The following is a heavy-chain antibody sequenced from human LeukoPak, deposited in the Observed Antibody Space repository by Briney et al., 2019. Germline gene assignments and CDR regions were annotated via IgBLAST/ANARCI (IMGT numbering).Heavy chain of an antibody. Sequence: ASVTVSCKASGYTFTSYDINWVRQATGQGLEWMGWMNPKSGNTGYAQKFQGRVTITRDTSISTAYMELGSLRSEDTAVYYCARVTGSIDYWGQGTLVTVSS. D-gene: IGHD1-26*01. CDR3: ARVTGSIDY. J-gene: IGHJ4*02. V-gene: IGHV1-8*01. CDR2: MNPKSGNT. CDR1: GYTFTSYD.